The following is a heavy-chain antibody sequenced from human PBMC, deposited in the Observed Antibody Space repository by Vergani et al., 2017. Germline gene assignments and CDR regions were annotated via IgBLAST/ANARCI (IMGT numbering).Heavy chain of an antibody. Sequence: VQLVESGGGVVQPGRSLRLSCAASGFTFSSYGMHWVRQAPGKGLEWVSAISGSGGSTYYADSVKGRFTISRDNSKNTLYLQMNSLRAEDTAVYYCAKDFGHYGAGSRFQHWGQGTLVTVSS. V-gene: IGHV3-23*04. D-gene: IGHD3-10*01. CDR1: GFTFSSYG. CDR3: AKDFGHYGAGSRFQH. CDR2: ISGSGGST. J-gene: IGHJ1*01.